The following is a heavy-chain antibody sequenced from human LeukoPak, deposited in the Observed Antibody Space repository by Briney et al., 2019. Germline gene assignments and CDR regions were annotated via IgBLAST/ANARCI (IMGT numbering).Heavy chain of an antibody. CDR1: GFTFSSYS. D-gene: IGHD2-15*01. Sequence: GGSLRLSCAASGFTFSSYSMNWVRQAPGKGLEWVSYISSSSSTIYYADSVKGRFTISRDNAKNSLYLQMNSLRAEDTAVYYCARDSPDIVVVVAATDAFYVWGQGTMVTVSS. CDR3: ARDSPDIVVVVAATDAFYV. J-gene: IGHJ3*01. V-gene: IGHV3-48*01. CDR2: ISSSSSTI.